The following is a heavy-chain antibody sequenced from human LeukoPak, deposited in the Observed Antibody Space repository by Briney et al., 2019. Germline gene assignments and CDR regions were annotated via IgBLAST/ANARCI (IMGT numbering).Heavy chain of an antibody. CDR1: GGSISSYY. CDR2: ISYSGST. D-gene: IGHD2-8*02. CDR3: ARGGRTGEFDY. J-gene: IGHJ4*02. Sequence: SETLSLTCTVSGGSISSYYWSWIRQPPGKGLEWIGYISYSGSTNYNPSLKSRVTVSVDTSKNQFSLKLRSVTAADTAVYYCARGGRTGEFDYWGQGTLVTVSS. V-gene: IGHV4-59*01.